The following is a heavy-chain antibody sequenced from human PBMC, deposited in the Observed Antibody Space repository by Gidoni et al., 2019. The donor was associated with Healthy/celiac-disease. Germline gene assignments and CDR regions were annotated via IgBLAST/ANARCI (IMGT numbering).Heavy chain of an antibody. D-gene: IGHD4-17*01. V-gene: IGHV3-9*01. CDR2: ISWNSGSI. CDR1: GFTFDDYA. CDR3: AKESGDTLYFDY. J-gene: IGHJ4*02. Sequence: EVQLVESGGGLVQPGRSLRLSCAASGFTFDDYAMHWVRPAPGQGLEWVSGISWNSGSIGYADSVKGRFTISRDNAKNSLYLQMNSLRAEDTALYYCAKESGDTLYFDYWGQGTLVTVSS.